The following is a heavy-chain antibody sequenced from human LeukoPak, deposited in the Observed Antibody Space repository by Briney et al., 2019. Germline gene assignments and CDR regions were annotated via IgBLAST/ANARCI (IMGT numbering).Heavy chain of an antibody. Sequence: GGSLRLSCAASGFTFSSYGMHWVRQAPGKGLERVAFIRYDGSNKYYADSVKGRFTISRDNSKNTLYLQMNSLRAEDTAVYYCARDLWSSSGFFDYWGQGTLVTVSS. CDR1: GFTFSSYG. D-gene: IGHD6-19*01. CDR3: ARDLWSSSGFFDY. V-gene: IGHV3-30*02. J-gene: IGHJ4*02. CDR2: IRYDGSNK.